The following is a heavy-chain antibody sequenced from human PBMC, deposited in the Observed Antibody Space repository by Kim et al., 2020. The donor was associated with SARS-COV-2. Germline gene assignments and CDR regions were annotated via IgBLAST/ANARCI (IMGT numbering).Heavy chain of an antibody. D-gene: IGHD2-15*01. J-gene: IGHJ6*03. Sequence: KGRFTISRDNAKNTLYLQMNSLRAEDTAVYYCASSYCSGGSCYEDYMDVWGKGTTVTVSS. V-gene: IGHV3-74*01. CDR3: ASSYCSGGSCYEDYMDV.